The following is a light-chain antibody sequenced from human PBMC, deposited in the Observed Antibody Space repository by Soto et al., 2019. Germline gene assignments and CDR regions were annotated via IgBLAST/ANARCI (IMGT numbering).Light chain of an antibody. J-gene: IGKJ1*01. V-gene: IGKV1-5*03. CDR1: QSISSW. CDR3: QQYNSYSRT. CDR2: KAS. Sequence: DIQMTQSPSTLSASVGDRVTITCLASQSISSWLAWYQQKPGKAPKLLIYKASSLESGVPSRFSGSGSGTEFTLTISSLQPDDFATYDCQQYNSYSRTFGQGTKVEIK.